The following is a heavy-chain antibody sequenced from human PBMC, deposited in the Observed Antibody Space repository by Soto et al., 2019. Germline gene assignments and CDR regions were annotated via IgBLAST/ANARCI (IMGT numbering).Heavy chain of an antibody. CDR3: ARDSYYDFWSGGLPPTTSSGMDA. J-gene: IGHJ6*02. D-gene: IGHD3-3*01. Sequence: SETLSLTCTVSGGSISSGGYYWSWIRQHPGKGLEWIGYIYYSGSTYYNPSLKSRVTISVDTSKNQFSLKLSSVTAADTAVYYCARDSYYDFWSGGLPPTTSSGMDAWGQGTTVTVSS. V-gene: IGHV4-31*03. CDR2: IYYSGST. CDR1: GGSISSGGYY.